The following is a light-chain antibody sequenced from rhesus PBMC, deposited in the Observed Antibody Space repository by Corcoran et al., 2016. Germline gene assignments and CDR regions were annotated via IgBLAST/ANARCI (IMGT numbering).Light chain of an antibody. CDR3: QQDYSWPLT. J-gene: IGKJ4*01. V-gene: IGKV3-42*01. Sequence: EIVMTQSPATLSLSPGERATLSCRASQSVSSRLAWYQQKPGQAPKLLIHGASGRATGIPDRVRGSGSGTEVTLTISSLEPEDVGVYYCQQDYSWPLTFGGGTKVELK. CDR1: QSVSSR. CDR2: GAS.